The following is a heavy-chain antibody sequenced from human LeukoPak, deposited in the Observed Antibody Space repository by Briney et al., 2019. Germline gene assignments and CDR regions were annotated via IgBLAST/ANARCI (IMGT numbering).Heavy chain of an antibody. CDR3: ARDGDYVNYYYYGMDV. J-gene: IGHJ6*04. CDR2: IYYSGST. V-gene: IGHV4-61*01. D-gene: IGHD4-17*01. CDR1: GGSVSSGSYY. Sequence: SETLSLTCTVSGGSVSSGSYYWSWSRQPPGKGLEWIGYIYYSGSTNYNPSLKSRVTRSVDASKNQFSLKLSSVTAADTAVYYCARDGDYVNYYYYGMDVWGKGTTVTVSS.